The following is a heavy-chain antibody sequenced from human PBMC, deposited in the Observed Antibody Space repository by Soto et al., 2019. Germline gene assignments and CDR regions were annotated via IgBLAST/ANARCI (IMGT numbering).Heavy chain of an antibody. J-gene: IGHJ6*02. D-gene: IGHD1-26*01. V-gene: IGHV4-31*03. CDR1: GGSISSGGYY. CDR2: IYYSGST. CDR3: ARDREGLRGRYYYGMDV. Sequence: SETLSLTCTVSGGSISSGGYYWSWIRQHPGKGLEWIGYIYYSGSTYYNPSLKSRVTISVDTSKNQFSLKLSSVTAADTAVYYCARDREGLRGRYYYGMDVWGQGTTVTVSS.